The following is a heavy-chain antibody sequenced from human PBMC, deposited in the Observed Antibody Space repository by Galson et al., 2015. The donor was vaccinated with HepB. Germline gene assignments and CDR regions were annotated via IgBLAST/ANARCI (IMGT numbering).Heavy chain of an antibody. V-gene: IGHV3-74*01. CDR3: ARSTSDP. J-gene: IGHJ5*02. CDR1: GFTFSAHW. CDR2: INPDGSDT. Sequence: SLRLSCAASGFTFSAHWMHWVRQAPGKGLVGVSRINPDGSDTRYADSVKGRFTISSDNAKNTLFLQMNSLRVEDTAVYYCARSTSDPWGQGTLVTVSS.